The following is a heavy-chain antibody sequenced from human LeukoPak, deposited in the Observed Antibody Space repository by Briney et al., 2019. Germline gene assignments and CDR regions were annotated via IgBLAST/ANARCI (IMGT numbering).Heavy chain of an antibody. CDR2: IGGSSAYI. V-gene: IGHV3-21*01. D-gene: IGHD3-16*01. CDR3: ARSLYHDYVYFDL. Sequence: TGGSLRLSCAASGFSFSTYTMNWVRQAPGKGLEWVSSIGGSSAYIYDADSVKGRFTISRDNTKNSVFLQMNSLRADDTAVYYCARSLYHDYVYFDLWGRGTLVTVSS. CDR1: GFSFSTYT. J-gene: IGHJ2*01.